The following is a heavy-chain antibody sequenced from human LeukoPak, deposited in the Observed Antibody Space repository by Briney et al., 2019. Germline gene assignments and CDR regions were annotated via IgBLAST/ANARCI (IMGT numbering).Heavy chain of an antibody. CDR2: ISSSSSYI. D-gene: IGHD3-3*01. CDR3: ARDARYYDFWSGYYPPDY. CDR1: GGTFSSYS. J-gene: IGHJ4*02. Sequence: SCKASGGTFSSYSMNWVRQAPGKGLEWVSSISSSSSYIYYADSVKGRFTISRDNAKSSLYLQMNSLRAEDTAVYYCARDARYYDFWSGYYPPDYWGQGTLVTVSS. V-gene: IGHV3-21*01.